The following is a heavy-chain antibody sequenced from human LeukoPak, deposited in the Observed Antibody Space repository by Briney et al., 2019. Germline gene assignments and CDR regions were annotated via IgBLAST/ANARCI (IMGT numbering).Heavy chain of an antibody. D-gene: IGHD6-19*01. V-gene: IGHV3-64*01. Sequence: PGGSLRLSCAASGFSFNNYIMHWVRQPPGRGLEFVSAISSDGGSTYYANSVKGRFAISRDNSKNTLYLQMGSRRAEDMAVYYCARGRVSSGWYCDYWGQETLVTVSS. J-gene: IGHJ4*02. CDR2: ISSDGGST. CDR3: ARGRVSSGWYCDY. CDR1: GFSFNNYI.